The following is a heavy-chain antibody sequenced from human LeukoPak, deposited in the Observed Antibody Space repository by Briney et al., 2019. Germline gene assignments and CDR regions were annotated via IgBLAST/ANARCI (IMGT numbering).Heavy chain of an antibody. V-gene: IGHV3-23*01. CDR3: AKVSGIAAADYYGMDV. J-gene: IGHJ6*02. CDR1: GFTLSSYA. D-gene: IGHD6-13*01. CDR2: ISGSGGST. Sequence: GGSLRLSCAASGFTLSSYAMSRVRQAPGKGPEWVSAISGSGGSTYYADSVKGRFTISRDNSKNTLYLQMNSLRAEDTAVYYCAKVSGIAAADYYGMDVWGQGTTVTVSS.